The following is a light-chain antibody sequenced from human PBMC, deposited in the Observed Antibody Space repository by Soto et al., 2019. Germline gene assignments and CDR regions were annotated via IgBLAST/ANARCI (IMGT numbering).Light chain of an antibody. J-gene: IGKJ1*01. CDR3: PQYGTSPQT. Sequence: EIVLTQSTGTLSLSPGESATLSCRASQIVSSSYVAWYQQKPGQAPRLLTYDASRRASGTPDRFRGSGSGTDYTLTLSRLAPEDLAVYYCPQYGTSPQTFGQGHKVEIK. V-gene: IGKV3-20*01. CDR2: DAS. CDR1: QIVSSSY.